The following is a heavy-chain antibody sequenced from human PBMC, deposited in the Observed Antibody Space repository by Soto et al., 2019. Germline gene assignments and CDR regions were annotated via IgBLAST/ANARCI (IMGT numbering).Heavy chain of an antibody. D-gene: IGHD2-15*01. CDR1: GYTFTSYA. CDR2: INAGNGNT. Sequence: QVQLVQSGAEVKKPGASVKVSCKASGYTFTSYAMHWVRQAPGQRLEWMGWINAGNGNTKYSQKFRGRVTITRETSASTAYMELSSLRSEDTAVYYCARGRMSFPLGYCSGGSCYGWYFDLWGRGTLVTVSS. CDR3: ARGRMSFPLGYCSGGSCYGWYFDL. J-gene: IGHJ2*01. V-gene: IGHV1-3*01.